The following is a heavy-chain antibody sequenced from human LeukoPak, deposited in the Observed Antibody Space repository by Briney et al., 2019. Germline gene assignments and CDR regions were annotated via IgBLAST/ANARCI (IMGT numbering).Heavy chain of an antibody. D-gene: IGHD4-17*01. Sequence: GSLRLSCAVSGFTFSSYWMSWFHQAPGKGLEWVANINQDGSQKFSVDSVKGRFTISRDNAKNSLSLQMNSLRVEDTAVYYCARDWFDGDYDRFDYWGQGTLVTVSS. V-gene: IGHV3-7*03. CDR3: ARDWFDGDYDRFDY. CDR2: INQDGSQK. CDR1: GFTFSSYW. J-gene: IGHJ4*02.